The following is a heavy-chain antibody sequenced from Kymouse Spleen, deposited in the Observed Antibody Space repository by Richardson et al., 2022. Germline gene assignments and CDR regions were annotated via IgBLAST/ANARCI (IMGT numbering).Heavy chain of an antibody. CDR1: GGSISSGGYY. CDR3: ARTKLGNYYYYGMDV. D-gene: IGHD7-27*02. Sequence: QVQLQESGPGLVKPSQTLSLTCTVSGGSISSGGYYWSWIRQHPGKGLEWIGYIYYSGSTYYNPSLKSRVTISVDTSKNQFSLKLSSVTAADTAVYYCARTKLGNYYYYGMDVWGQGTTVTVSS. CDR2: IYYSGST. V-gene: IGHV4-31*03. J-gene: IGHJ6*02.